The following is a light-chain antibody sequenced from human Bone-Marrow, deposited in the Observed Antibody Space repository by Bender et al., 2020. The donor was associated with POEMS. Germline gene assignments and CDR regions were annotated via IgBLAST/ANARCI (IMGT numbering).Light chain of an antibody. V-gene: IGLV3-25*03. Sequence: SYELTQPPSVSVSPGQTARITCSGDALPKQYAYWYQQKPDQAPVVVIYKDSERPSGIPERFSGSRSGTTVTLTISGAQVEDGADYYCQSSDSSGRMVVFGGGTKLTVL. CDR2: KDS. J-gene: IGLJ3*02. CDR3: QSSDSSGRMVV. CDR1: ALPKQY.